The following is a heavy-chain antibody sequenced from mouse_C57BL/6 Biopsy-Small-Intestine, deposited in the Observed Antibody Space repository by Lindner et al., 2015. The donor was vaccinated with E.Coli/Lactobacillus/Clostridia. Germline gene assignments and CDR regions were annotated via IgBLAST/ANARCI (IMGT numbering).Heavy chain of an antibody. J-gene: IGHJ4*01. CDR3: ARSYYGSRYYAMDY. V-gene: IGHV14-2*01. D-gene: IGHD1-1*01. CDR2: IDPEDGET. Sequence: VQLQESGAEHVKPGASVKLSCTVSGFNIKDYYMHWVKQRAEQGLEWIGRIDPEDGETKYAPKFQGKATITADTSSNTAYLQLSSLTSEDTAVYYCARSYYGSRYYAMDYWGQGTSVTVSS. CDR1: GFNIKDYY.